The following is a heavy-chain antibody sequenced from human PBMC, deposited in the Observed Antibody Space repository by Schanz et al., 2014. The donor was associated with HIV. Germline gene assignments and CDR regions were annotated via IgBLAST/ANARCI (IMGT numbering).Heavy chain of an antibody. V-gene: IGHV3-23*01. J-gene: IGHJ3*02. CDR1: GFNFNNYA. D-gene: IGHD3-16*01. CDR2: ITDSGDKT. Sequence: EVQLLESGGGLEQPGGSLRLSCAASGFNFNNYAMTWVRQAPGKGLEWVSSITDSGDKTDYTDSVKGRFTISRDNSRNTLFLQMDSLRVDDTAVYYCAQMGAFAAFDIWGHGTVVTVS. CDR3: AQMGAFAAFDI.